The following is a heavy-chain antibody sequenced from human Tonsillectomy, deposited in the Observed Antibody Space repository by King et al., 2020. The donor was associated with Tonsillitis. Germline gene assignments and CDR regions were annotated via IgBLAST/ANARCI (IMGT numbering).Heavy chain of an antibody. CDR3: TRLGYCSGGSCPDYFDY. Sequence: EVQLVESGGGLVQPGGSLKLSCAASGFTFSGSVMHWVRQASGKGLEWVGRIRNKTNSYATAYVASVKGRFTISRDDSKNMTYLQMNSLKTEDTAVYYCTRLGYCSGGSCPDYFDYGGQGSLVTVSS. D-gene: IGHD2-15*01. J-gene: IGHJ4*02. CDR1: GFTFSGSV. CDR2: IRNKTNSYAT. V-gene: IGHV3-73*01.